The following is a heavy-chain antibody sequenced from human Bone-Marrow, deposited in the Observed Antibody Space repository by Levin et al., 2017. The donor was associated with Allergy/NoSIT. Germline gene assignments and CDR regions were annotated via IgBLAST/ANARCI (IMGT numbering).Heavy chain of an antibody. V-gene: IGHV3-11*01. Sequence: GESLKISCAGSGFTFSDYYMSWVRQAPGKGLEWVSYISTSGSSIYYADSVRGRFTISRDNAKNSLYLQMNSLRAEDTAVYYCASSILRGSRYVGGIYGMDVWGQGTTVTVSS. CDR2: ISTSGSSI. CDR3: ASSILRGSRYVGGIYGMDV. CDR1: GFTFSDYY. J-gene: IGHJ6*02. D-gene: IGHD3-3*02.